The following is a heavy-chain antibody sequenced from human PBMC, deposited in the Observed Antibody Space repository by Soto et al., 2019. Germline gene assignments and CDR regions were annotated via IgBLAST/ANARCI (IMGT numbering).Heavy chain of an antibody. D-gene: IGHD3-22*01. CDR1: GFTFSSYG. CDR2: ISYDGSNK. J-gene: IGHJ4*02. V-gene: IGHV3-30*03. CDR3: TSILGVDSDNSVWGLIDY. Sequence: QVQLVESGGGVVQPGRSLRLSCAASGFTFSSYGMHWVRQAPGKGLEWVAVISYDGSNKYYADSVKGRFTISRDNSKNRLSLLMNSLRAADTAVYYSTSILGVDSDNSVWGLIDYWGQGTLVTVSS.